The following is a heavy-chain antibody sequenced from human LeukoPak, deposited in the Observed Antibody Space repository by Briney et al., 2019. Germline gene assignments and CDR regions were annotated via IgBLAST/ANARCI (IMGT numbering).Heavy chain of an antibody. V-gene: IGHV4-34*01. CDR3: ARRLGAAAGATSPIAVAARPFDY. D-gene: IGHD6-19*01. Sequence: SETLSLTCAVYGGSFSGYYWSWIRQPPGKGLEWIGEINHSGSTNYNPSLKSRVTISLDTSKNQFSLKLSSVTAADTAVYYCARRLGAAAGATSPIAVAARPFDYWGQGPLVTVSS. CDR2: INHSGST. J-gene: IGHJ4*02. CDR1: GGSFSGYY.